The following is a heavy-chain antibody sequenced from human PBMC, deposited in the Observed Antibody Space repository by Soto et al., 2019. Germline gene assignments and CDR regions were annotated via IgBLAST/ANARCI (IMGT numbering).Heavy chain of an antibody. V-gene: IGHV1-2*04. D-gene: IGHD6-19*01. CDR2: INPNSGDT. CDR1: GYTFTAYY. J-gene: IGHJ4*02. CDR3: ARGPRGSGLYGSDY. Sequence: GASVKVSCKASGYTFTAYYMHWVRQAPGQGLEWMGWINPNSGDTNYAQNFQGWVTMTRDTSISTAYMELTRLRSDDTAVYYCARGPRGSGLYGSDYWGQGTLVTVSS.